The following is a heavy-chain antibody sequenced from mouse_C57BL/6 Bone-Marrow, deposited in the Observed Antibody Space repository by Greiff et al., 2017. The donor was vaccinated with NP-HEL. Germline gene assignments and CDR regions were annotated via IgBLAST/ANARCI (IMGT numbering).Heavy chain of an antibody. Sequence: VQLQQSGAELVRPGASVKLSCTASGFNIKDDYMHWVKQRPEQGLEWIGWIDPENGDTEYASKFQGKATITADTSSNTAYLQLSSLTSEDTAVYYCTPYYDYDSAWFAYWGQGTLVTVSA. CDR1: GFNIKDDY. V-gene: IGHV14-4*01. CDR3: TPYYDYDSAWFAY. D-gene: IGHD2-4*01. CDR2: IDPENGDT. J-gene: IGHJ3*01.